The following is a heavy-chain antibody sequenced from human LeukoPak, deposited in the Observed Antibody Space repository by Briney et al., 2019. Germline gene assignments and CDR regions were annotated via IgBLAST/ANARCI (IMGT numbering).Heavy chain of an antibody. Sequence: ASVKVSCKASGSTFTGYYLHWVRQAPGQGLEWMGWINPTSGGTNHAQKFRGRVTMTRDTSISTAYMELSRLRSDDTAVYYCARIASKTATSDYWGQGTLVTVSS. D-gene: IGHD5-12*01. J-gene: IGHJ4*02. V-gene: IGHV1-2*02. CDR2: INPTSGGT. CDR1: GSTFTGYY. CDR3: ARIASKTATSDY.